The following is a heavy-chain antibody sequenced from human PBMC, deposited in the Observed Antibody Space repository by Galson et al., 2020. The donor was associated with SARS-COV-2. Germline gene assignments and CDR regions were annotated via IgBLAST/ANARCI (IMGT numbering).Heavy chain of an antibody. J-gene: IGHJ4*02. V-gene: IGHV3-30*18. CDR3: AKDGWRYDSSGYYYPPKLYYFDY. Sequence: GESLKISCAASGFTFSSYGMHWVRQAPGKGLEWVAVISYDGSNKYYADSVKGRFTISRDNSKNTLYLQMNSLRAEDTAVYYCAKDGWRYDSSGYYYPPKLYYFDYWGQGTLVTVSS. CDR1: GFTFSSYG. D-gene: IGHD3-22*01. CDR2: ISYDGSNK.